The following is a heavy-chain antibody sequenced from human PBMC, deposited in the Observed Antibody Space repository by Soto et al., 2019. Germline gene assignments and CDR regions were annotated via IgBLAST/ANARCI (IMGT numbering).Heavy chain of an antibody. V-gene: IGHV3-23*01. CDR1: GFTFSNYA. CDR2: ISGRGST. Sequence: EVQLLESGGGLVQPGGSLTLSCAASGFTFSNYAMSWVRQAPGKGLEWVSGISGRGSTNYADSVKGRFTISRDNSKNTLYLQMNSLRAEDTAVYYCARDLRCCGMDVWGQGTTVTVSS. D-gene: IGHD3-9*01. CDR3: ARDLRCCGMDV. J-gene: IGHJ6*02.